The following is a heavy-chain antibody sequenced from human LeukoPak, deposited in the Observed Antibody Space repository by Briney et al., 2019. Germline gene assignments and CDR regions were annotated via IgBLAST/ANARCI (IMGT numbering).Heavy chain of an antibody. Sequence: GGSLTLSCAASGFTLSNYWMSWVRQAPAKGLEWVANIKQDGSEKYYVDFVKGRFTISRDNAKNSLSLQMNSLRAEDTAGYCCARGQSTRMDVWGQGTTVTVSS. CDR1: GFTLSNYW. J-gene: IGHJ6*02. CDR3: ARGQSTRMDV. V-gene: IGHV3-7*01. CDR2: IKQDGSEK.